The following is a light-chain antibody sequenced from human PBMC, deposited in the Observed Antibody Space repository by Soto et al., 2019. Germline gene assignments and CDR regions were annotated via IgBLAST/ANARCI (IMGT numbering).Light chain of an antibody. CDR1: SSDIGNYDY. Sequence: QSVLTQPASVSGSPVQSITISCTGTSSDIGNYDYVSWYQQHPGKAPKLIIYEVNNRPSGVSNRFSGSKSGNAASLTISGLQAEDEADYYCSSYTSSSTLYVFGTGTKGTVL. CDR2: EVN. CDR3: SSYTSSSTLYV. V-gene: IGLV2-14*01. J-gene: IGLJ1*01.